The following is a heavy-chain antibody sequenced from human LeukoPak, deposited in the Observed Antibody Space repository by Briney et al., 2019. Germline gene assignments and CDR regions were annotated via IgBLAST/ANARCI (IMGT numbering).Heavy chain of an antibody. Sequence: SETLSLTCTVSGGSINSFSYYWGWVRQPPGKGLEWIGTISYSGSTYYNPSLKSRVTLSIDTSKKQFSLNLSSVTAADTAVYYCARHIGGGIEDMDVWGKGTKVTVSS. D-gene: IGHD3-16*02. CDR2: ISYSGST. CDR1: GGSINSFSYY. J-gene: IGHJ6*03. V-gene: IGHV4-39*07. CDR3: ARHIGGGIEDMDV.